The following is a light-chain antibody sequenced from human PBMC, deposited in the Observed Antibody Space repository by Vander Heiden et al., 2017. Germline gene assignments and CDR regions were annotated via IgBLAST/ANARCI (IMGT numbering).Light chain of an antibody. CDR3: QQRSNWPPPT. CDR2: DAS. CDR1: QSVSSY. Sequence: ELVLTQSPATLSLSPGERATLSCRASQSVSSYLAWYQQKPGQAPRLLIYDASNRATGIPARFSGSGSGTDITLTISSLEPEDFAVYYCQQRSNWPPPTFGGGIKVEIK. J-gene: IGKJ4*01. V-gene: IGKV3-11*01.